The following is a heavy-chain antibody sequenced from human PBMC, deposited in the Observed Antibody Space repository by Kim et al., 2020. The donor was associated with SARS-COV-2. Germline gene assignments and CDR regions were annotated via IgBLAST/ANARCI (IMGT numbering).Heavy chain of an antibody. J-gene: IGHJ4*02. CDR2: IDPSDSYT. Sequence: GESLKISCKGSGYSFTSYWISWVRQMPGKGLEWMGRIDPSDSYTNYSPSFQGHVTIAADKSISTAYLQWSSLKASDTAMYYCARALGYCSSTSCYRYYFDYWGQGALVTASP. V-gene: IGHV5-10-1*01. D-gene: IGHD2-2*01. CDR1: GYSFTSYW. CDR3: ARALGYCSSTSCYRYYFDY.